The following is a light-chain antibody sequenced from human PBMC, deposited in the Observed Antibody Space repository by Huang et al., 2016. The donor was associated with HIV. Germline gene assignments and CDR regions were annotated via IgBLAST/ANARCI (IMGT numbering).Light chain of an antibody. Sequence: EIVMTQSPATLAVSPGEGATLSCRASQNVRTNVAWYQQKPGQPPRLLIDGAATRATGIPARFSGTGSGTDFTLTLSSLQSDDFAVYYCQHYHDWPPLAFGGGTKVEIK. CDR1: QNVRTN. CDR3: QHYHDWPPLA. V-gene: IGKV3-15*01. CDR2: GAA. J-gene: IGKJ4*01.